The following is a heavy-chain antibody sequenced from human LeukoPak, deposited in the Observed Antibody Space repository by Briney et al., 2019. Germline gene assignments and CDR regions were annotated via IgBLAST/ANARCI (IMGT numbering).Heavy chain of an antibody. D-gene: IGHD4-23*01. CDR2: ISSSSSYI. CDR3: AGSGPDCRGTYYYYGMDV. Sequence: GGSLRLSCAASGFTFISYSMNWVRQAPGKGLEWVSSISSSSSYIYYADSVKGRFTISRDNAKNSLYLQMNSLRAEDTAVYYCAGSGPDCRGTYYYYGMDVWGQGTTVTVSS. V-gene: IGHV3-21*01. CDR1: GFTFISYS. J-gene: IGHJ6*02.